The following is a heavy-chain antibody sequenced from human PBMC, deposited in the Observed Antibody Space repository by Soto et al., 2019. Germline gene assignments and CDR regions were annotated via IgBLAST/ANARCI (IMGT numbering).Heavy chain of an antibody. J-gene: IGHJ4*02. CDR2: ISWDGGST. V-gene: IGHV3-43*01. D-gene: IGHD3-22*01. Sequence: PGGSLRLSCAASGVTFDDYTMHWVRRAPGKGLEWVSLISWDGGSTYYADSVKGRFTISRDNSKNSLYLQMNSLRTEDTALYYCAKDSAYYYDSSEGTYFHYWGQGTLVTVSS. CDR1: GVTFDDYT. CDR3: AKDSAYYYDSSEGTYFHY.